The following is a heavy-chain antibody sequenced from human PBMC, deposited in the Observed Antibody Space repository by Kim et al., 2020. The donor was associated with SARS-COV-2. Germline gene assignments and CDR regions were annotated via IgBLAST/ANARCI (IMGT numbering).Heavy chain of an antibody. D-gene: IGHD6-19*01. CDR2: IYHSGST. CDR1: GGSISSSNW. CDR3: ARARGSSSGWYGVRYFDY. J-gene: IGHJ4*02. Sequence: SETLSLTCAVSGGSISSSNWWSWVRQPPGKGLEWIGEIYHSGSTNYNPSLKSRVTISVDKSKNQFSLKLSSVTAADTAVYYCARARGSSSGWYGVRYFDYWGQGTRVTVSS. V-gene: IGHV4-4*02.